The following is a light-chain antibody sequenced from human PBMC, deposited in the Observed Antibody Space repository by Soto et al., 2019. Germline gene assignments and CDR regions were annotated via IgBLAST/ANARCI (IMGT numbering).Light chain of an antibody. V-gene: IGLV2-14*01. Sequence: QSALTQPASVSGSPGQSITISCSGTSSDVGGYNYVSWYQQHPGKAPKLMIYEVSNRPSGVSNRFSGSTSGNTASLTISGLQAEDEADYYCSSYTGSSTQVFGAGTKVTV. J-gene: IGLJ1*01. CDR3: SSYTGSSTQV. CDR2: EVS. CDR1: SSDVGGYNY.